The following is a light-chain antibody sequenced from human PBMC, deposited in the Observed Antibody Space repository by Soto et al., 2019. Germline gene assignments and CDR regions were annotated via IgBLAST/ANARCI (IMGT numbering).Light chain of an antibody. CDR1: QSISNW. CDR2: KAS. V-gene: IGKV1-5*03. J-gene: IGKJ1*01. CDR3: QQYKSYRA. Sequence: DIQVTQSPSTLSASVGDRVTITCRASQSISNWLAWRQQKPGQAPKLLIYKASSLESGVPSRFSGSGSGTEFTLTISSLQPDDSATYYCQQYKSYRACGQGTKVEI.